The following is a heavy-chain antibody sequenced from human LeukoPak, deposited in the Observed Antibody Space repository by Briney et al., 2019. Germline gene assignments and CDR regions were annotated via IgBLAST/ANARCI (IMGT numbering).Heavy chain of an antibody. CDR3: ARGDDSGYYPTSQFDP. CDR2: INPNSGGT. J-gene: IGHJ5*02. Sequence: ASVKVSCKASGYTFTGYYMHWVRQAPGQGLEWMGWINPNSGGTNYAQKFQGRVTMTRDTSISTAYMELSRLRSDDTAVYYCARGDDSGYYPTSQFDPWGQGTLVTVSS. V-gene: IGHV1-2*02. D-gene: IGHD3-22*01. CDR1: GYTFTGYY.